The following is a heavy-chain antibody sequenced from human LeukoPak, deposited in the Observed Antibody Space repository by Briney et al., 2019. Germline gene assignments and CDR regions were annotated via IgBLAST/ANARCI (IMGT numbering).Heavy chain of an antibody. CDR3: ARGPRIQLWFTTGDKLGV. J-gene: IGHJ6*04. CDR2: ISSSGSTI. CDR1: GFTFSDYY. D-gene: IGHD5-18*01. Sequence: GGSLRLSCAASGFTFSDYYMSWIRQAPGKGLEWVSYISSSGSTIYYADSVKGRFTISRDNAKNSLYLQMNSLRAEDTAVYYCARGPRIQLWFTTGDKLGVWGKGTTVTVSS. V-gene: IGHV3-11*01.